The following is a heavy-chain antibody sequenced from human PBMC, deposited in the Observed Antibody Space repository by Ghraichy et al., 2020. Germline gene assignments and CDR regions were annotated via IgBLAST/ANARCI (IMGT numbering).Heavy chain of an antibody. V-gene: IGHV4-34*01. CDR3: ARGVRGCSGGSCYTSHYYYYMDV. Sequence: SETLSLTCAVYGGSFSGYYWSWIRQPPGKGLEWIGEINHSGSTNYNPSLKSRVTISVDTSKNQFSLKLSSVTAADTAVYYCARGVRGCSGGSCYTSHYYYYMDVWGKGTTVTVSS. J-gene: IGHJ6*03. D-gene: IGHD2-15*01. CDR1: GGSFSGYY. CDR2: INHSGST.